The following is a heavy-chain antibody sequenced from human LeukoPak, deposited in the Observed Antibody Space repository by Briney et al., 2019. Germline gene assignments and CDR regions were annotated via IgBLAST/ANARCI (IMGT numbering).Heavy chain of an antibody. Sequence: GGSLRLSCTASGFTFRNYVIHWVRQAPGKGLEWVAVTSSDLNVKLYADSVKGRFTISRDNSRSTLYLQMNSLRPEDTAIYYCAREGYYGSGSPPSLYFDYWGQGTLVTVSS. D-gene: IGHD3-10*01. V-gene: IGHV3-30-3*01. CDR2: TSSDLNVK. CDR1: GFTFRNYV. CDR3: AREGYYGSGSPPSLYFDY. J-gene: IGHJ4*02.